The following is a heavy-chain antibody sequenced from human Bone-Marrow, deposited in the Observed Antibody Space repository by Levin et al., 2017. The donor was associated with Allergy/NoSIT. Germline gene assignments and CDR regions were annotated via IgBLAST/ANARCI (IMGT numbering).Heavy chain of an antibody. V-gene: IGHV3-53*01. CDR3: ASARWAVSTSYAFEI. D-gene: IGHD4-23*01. Sequence: GESLKISCVASGLTVSTNYMNWVRQAPGKGLEWVSVIYPGGGTDYADSVQGRFTTSRDKSKNTVHLQINTLRADDTAVYYCASARWAVSTSYAFEIWGQGTMVTVSS. CDR2: IYPGGGT. J-gene: IGHJ3*02. CDR1: GLTVSTNY.